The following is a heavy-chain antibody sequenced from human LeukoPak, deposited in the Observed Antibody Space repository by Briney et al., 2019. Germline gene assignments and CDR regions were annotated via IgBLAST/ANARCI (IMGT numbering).Heavy chain of an antibody. CDR3: ARDTYYYDSSGYYFVGYFDY. Sequence: PGGSLRLSCAVSGFTVSGNYMSWVRQAPGKGLEWVANIKQDGSEKCYVDSVKGRFTISRDNAKNSLYLQMNSLRAEDTAVYYCARDTYYYDSSGYYFVGYFDYWGQGTLVTVSS. D-gene: IGHD3-22*01. CDR1: GFTVSGNY. V-gene: IGHV3-7*01. CDR2: IKQDGSEK. J-gene: IGHJ4*02.